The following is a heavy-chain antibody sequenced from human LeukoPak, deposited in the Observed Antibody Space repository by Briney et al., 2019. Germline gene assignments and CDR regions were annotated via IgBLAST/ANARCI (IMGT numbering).Heavy chain of an antibody. CDR2: IDSDDGST. D-gene: IGHD6-19*01. J-gene: IGHJ3*02. V-gene: IGHV3-74*01. CDR3: ARGSSGWGAFDI. Sequence: GGSLRLSCAASGFTFSRDWMHWVRQVPGKGLVWVSRIDSDDGSTSYADSVRGRFTISRDNAKNTLYLQMNSLRAEDTAVYYCARGSSGWGAFDIWGQGTMVTVSS. CDR1: GFTFSRDW.